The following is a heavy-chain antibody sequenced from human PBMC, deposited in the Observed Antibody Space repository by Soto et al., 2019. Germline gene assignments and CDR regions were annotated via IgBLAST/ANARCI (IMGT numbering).Heavy chain of an antibody. D-gene: IGHD3-3*01. CDR2: MYYSGST. Sequence: PSETLSLTCIFSGDSISDSSHYWGWIRQPPGKGLEWIANMYYSGSTYYSPSLESRVTISVDTSKNQFSLNLSSVTAADTAVYYCASTQNYDFWSGYQNYYYYYYMDVWGKGTTVTVSS. CDR3: ASTQNYDFWSGYQNYYYYYYMDV. J-gene: IGHJ6*03. V-gene: IGHV4-39*01. CDR1: GDSISDSSHY.